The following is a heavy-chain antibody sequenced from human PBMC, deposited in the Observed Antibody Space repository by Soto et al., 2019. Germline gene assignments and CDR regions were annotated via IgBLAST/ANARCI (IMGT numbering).Heavy chain of an antibody. D-gene: IGHD2-2*01. V-gene: IGHV1-18*01. CDR2: ISAYNGNT. J-gene: IGHJ6*02. CDR1: GGSFSTYA. CDR3: ARLLNEYCSGTSCYGYVMDV. Sequence: GASVKVSCKASGGSFSTYAFSWVRQAPGHGLEWMGWISAYNGNTNYAQKLQGRVTMTTDTSTSTAYMELRSLRSDDTAVYYCARLLNEYCSGTSCYGYVMDVCGQRTTVSVSS.